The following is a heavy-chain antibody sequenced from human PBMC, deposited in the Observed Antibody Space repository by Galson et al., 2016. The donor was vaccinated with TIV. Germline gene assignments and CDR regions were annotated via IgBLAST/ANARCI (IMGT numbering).Heavy chain of an antibody. CDR3: ARDPRHYYGRFDY. CDR2: IIGMFGTT. Sequence: SVKVSCKASGGPFSSYAVTWVRQAPGQGLEWMGRIIGMFGTTNYAQKFQDRVTLTTDTSTSTAYMELRSPTSDDTAIYYCARDPRHYYGRFDYWGQGTLVTVSS. V-gene: IGHV1-69*05. D-gene: IGHD3-10*01. CDR1: GGPFSSYA. J-gene: IGHJ4*02.